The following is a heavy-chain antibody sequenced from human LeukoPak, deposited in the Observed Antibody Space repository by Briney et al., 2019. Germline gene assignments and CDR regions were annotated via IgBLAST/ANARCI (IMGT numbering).Heavy chain of an antibody. J-gene: IGHJ3*02. D-gene: IGHD3-22*01. V-gene: IGHV4-39*07. CDR1: GGSISSSSYY. CDR2: IYYSGST. CDR3: AKDYYDSSGSRRAFDI. Sequence: SETLSLTCTVSGGSISSSSYYWGWIRQSPGKGLEWIGSIYYSGSTYYNPSLKSRVTISVDTSKNQFSLKLSSVTAADTAVYYCAKDYYDSSGSRRAFDIWGQGTMVTVSS.